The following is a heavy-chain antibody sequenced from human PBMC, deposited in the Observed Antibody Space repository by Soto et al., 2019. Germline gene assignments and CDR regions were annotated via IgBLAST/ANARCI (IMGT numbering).Heavy chain of an antibody. CDR1: GGSISSYY. CDR3: ARATTLMVRGVTYYYYYMDV. Sequence: SETLSLTCTVSGGSISSYYWSWIRQPPGKGLEWIGYIYYSGSTNYNPSLKSRVTISVDTSKNQFSLKLSSVTAADTAVYYCARATTLMVRGVTYYYYYMDVWGKGTTVTVSS. D-gene: IGHD3-10*01. V-gene: IGHV4-59*01. J-gene: IGHJ6*03. CDR2: IYYSGST.